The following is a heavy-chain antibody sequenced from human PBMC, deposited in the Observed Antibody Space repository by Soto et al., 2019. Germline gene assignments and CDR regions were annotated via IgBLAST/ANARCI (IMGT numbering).Heavy chain of an antibody. CDR1: GGSISSGGYY. J-gene: IGHJ5*02. D-gene: IGHD2-15*01. CDR3: AGRDCSGGSCYRFDP. CDR2: IYYSGST. Sequence: QVQLQESGPGLVKPSQTLSLTCTVSGGSISSGGYYWSWIRQHPGKGLEWIGYIYYSGSTYYNPSLKSRVTISVETSKNQFSLKLSSVTAADTAVYYCAGRDCSGGSCYRFDPWGQGTLVTVSS. V-gene: IGHV4-31*03.